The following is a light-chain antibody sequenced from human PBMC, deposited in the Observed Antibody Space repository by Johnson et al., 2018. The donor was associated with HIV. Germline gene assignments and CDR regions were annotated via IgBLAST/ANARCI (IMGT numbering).Light chain of an antibody. CDR3: GTWDTSLGAGGV. Sequence: QSVLTQPPSVSAAPGQKVTISCSGSSSNIGNNYVSWYQQLPGTAPKLLIYDNNKRPSGIPDRFSGSKSGTSATLGITGLQTGDEADYYCGTWDTSLGAGGVFGSVTKVTVL. CDR2: DNN. V-gene: IGLV1-51*01. J-gene: IGLJ1*01. CDR1: SSNIGNNY.